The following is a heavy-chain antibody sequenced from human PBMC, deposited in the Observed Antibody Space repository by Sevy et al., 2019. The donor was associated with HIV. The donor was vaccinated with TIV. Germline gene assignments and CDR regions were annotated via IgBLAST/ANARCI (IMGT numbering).Heavy chain of an antibody. CDR1: DDSINSYY. J-gene: IGHJ4*02. V-gene: IGHV4-59*08. Sequence: SETLSLTCSVSDDSINSYYWSWIRQPPGKGLEWIGYIYNNIGSTSYNPSLTSRVTISVDTSKNHFSLKLTSVTAADTAISYCARGAVVIGTAATPVLDFWGLGSLVTVSS. D-gene: IGHD2-2*01. CDR3: ARGAVVIGTAATPVLDF. CDR2: IYNNIGST.